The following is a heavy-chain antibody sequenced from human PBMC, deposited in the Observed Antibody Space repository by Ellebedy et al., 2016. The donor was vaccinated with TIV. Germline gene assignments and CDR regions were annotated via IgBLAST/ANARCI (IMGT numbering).Heavy chain of an antibody. J-gene: IGHJ4*02. CDR2: FLPMFGTA. V-gene: IGHV1-69*13. D-gene: IGHD3-9*01. CDR3: ARYTYDILTGDNIRFDN. Sequence: ASVKVSCKAFGGTFSTYALNWVRQAPGQGLEWIGAFLPMFGTATSAQKFQGRVTITADESMTTAYMDLSSLRSEATAVYYCARYTYDILTGDNIRFDNWGQGTLVTVSS. CDR1: GGTFSTYA.